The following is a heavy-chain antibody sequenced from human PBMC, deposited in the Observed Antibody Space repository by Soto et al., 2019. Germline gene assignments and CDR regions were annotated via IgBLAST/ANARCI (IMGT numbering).Heavy chain of an antibody. Sequence: GESRKISCKGSGYSLTTYWIGWVRQLPGKGLEWMGIIYPADSDTRYSPSFQGQVTISADKSLSTAYLQWSSLKASDTATYYCARPRSGNSINAFDIWGQGTMVTVSS. V-gene: IGHV5-51*01. D-gene: IGHD2-21*01. CDR3: ARPRSGNSINAFDI. CDR1: GYSLTTYW. CDR2: IYPADSDT. J-gene: IGHJ3*02.